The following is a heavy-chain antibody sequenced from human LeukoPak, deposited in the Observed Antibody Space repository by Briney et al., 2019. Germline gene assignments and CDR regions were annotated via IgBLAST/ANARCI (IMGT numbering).Heavy chain of an antibody. V-gene: IGHV4-59*08. J-gene: IGHJ2*01. CDR2: VYNSGDT. Sequence: SETLSLTCTVSGGFTSSDYWSWIRQSPGKGLEWVGYVYNSGDTGKNPSLKSRVTILLDTSKNQCSLKLTSVSAADTAVYYCARLKLGAYFDLWGRGTLVTVSS. CDR1: GGFTSSDY. CDR3: ARLKLGAYFDL. D-gene: IGHD3-16*01.